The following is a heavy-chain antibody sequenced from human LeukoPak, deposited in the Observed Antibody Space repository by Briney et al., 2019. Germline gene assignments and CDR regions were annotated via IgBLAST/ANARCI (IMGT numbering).Heavy chain of an antibody. J-gene: IGHJ4*02. CDR1: GFTFSRYA. Sequence: GGSLRLSCAASGFTFSRYAMSWVRQAPGKGLEWVSSISGSGDNTYYADSVKGRFTISRDNSKNTLYLQMNSLRDEDTALYYCAKAGIGVVGYFDYWGQGTLVTVSS. V-gene: IGHV3-23*01. CDR3: AKAGIGVVGYFDY. D-gene: IGHD6-19*01. CDR2: ISGSGDNT.